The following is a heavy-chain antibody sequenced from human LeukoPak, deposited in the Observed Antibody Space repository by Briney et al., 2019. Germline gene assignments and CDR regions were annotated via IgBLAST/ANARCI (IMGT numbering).Heavy chain of an antibody. D-gene: IGHD4-17*01. V-gene: IGHV3-7*03. CDR1: GFIFRNHW. J-gene: IGHJ4*02. CDR2: IKQDGNEK. CDR3: ARGPNYGDRVDYFDY. Sequence: GGSLRLSCAASGFIFRNHWMSWVRQVPGRALEWVAHIKQDGNEKHYVDSVGGRFTLSRDDSKNSLYLQMNSLRVDDSAVYYCARGPNYGDRVDYFDYWGQGTLVTVSS.